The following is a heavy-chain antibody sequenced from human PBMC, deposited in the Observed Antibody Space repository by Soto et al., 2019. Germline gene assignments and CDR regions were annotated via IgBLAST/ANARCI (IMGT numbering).Heavy chain of an antibody. CDR3: ARAVDTAMATLDY. CDR2: ISYDGSNK. V-gene: IGHV3-30-3*01. D-gene: IGHD5-18*01. J-gene: IGHJ4*02. Sequence: QVQLVESGGGVVQPGRSLRLSCAASGFTFSSYAMHWVRQAPGKGLEWVAVISYDGSNKYYADSVKGRFTISRDNSKNTLYLQMNSLRAEDTAVYYCARAVDTAMATLDYWGQGTLVTVSS. CDR1: GFTFSSYA.